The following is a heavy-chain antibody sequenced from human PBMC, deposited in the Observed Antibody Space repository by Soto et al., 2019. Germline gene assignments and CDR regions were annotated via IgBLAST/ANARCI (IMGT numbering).Heavy chain of an antibody. D-gene: IGHD3-3*01. Sequence: SETLSLTCTVSGGSISSYYWSWIRQPPGKGLEWIGFIYYSGSTNYTPSLKSRVTISVDTYKNQFYLKLSSVTAADTAVYYCAPTRITIFGVVTYGMDVWGQGTTVTVS. CDR1: GGSISSYY. V-gene: IGHV4-59*13. CDR3: APTRITIFGVVTYGMDV. CDR2: IYYSGST. J-gene: IGHJ6*02.